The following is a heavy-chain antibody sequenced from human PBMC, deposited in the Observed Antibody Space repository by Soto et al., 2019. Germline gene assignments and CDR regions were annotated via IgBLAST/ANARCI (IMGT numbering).Heavy chain of an antibody. CDR2: ISAGGSDT. Sequence: LRLPCVASGFVFSDYAMSWVRQAPGKGLEWVSAISAGGSDTYYADSVKGRFTVSRVNSESTLYLQMNTLRAEDTAIYYCASVPIWCGSSSCYTEGFDSWGQGTLVTV. J-gene: IGHJ4*02. CDR3: ASVPIWCGSSSCYTEGFDS. D-gene: IGHD2-2*01. V-gene: IGHV3-23*01. CDR1: GFVFSDYA.